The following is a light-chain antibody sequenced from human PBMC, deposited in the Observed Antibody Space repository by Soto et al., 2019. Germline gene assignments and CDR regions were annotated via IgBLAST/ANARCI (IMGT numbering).Light chain of an antibody. CDR3: QQYGSSPPVT. V-gene: IGKV3-20*01. J-gene: IGKJ4*01. Sequence: EIVLTQSPATLSLSPGERATLSCRASQSVSSYLAWYQQKPGQAPRLLIYGASSRATGIPDRFSGSGSGTDFTLTISGLEPEDFAVYYCQQYGSSPPVTFGGGTKVDI. CDR1: QSVSSY. CDR2: GAS.